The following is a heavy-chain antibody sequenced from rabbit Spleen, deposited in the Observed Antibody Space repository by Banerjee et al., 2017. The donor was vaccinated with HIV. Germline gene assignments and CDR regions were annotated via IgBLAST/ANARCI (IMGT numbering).Heavy chain of an antibody. CDR1: GFDFTSTFY. Sequence: LVESGGDLVKPGASLTLTCKASGFDFTSTFYMCWVRQAPGKGLEWIGCIDTGSGDTAYATWAKGRFTISKISSTTVTLQMTSLTAADTATYFCARDLVAVIGWNFNLWGPGTLVTVS. J-gene: IGHJ4*01. CDR2: IDTGSGDT. D-gene: IGHD1-1*01. CDR3: ARDLVAVIGWNFNL. V-gene: IGHV1S40*01.